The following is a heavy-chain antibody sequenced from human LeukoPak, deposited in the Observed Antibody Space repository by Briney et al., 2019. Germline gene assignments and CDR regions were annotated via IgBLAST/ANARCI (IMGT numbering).Heavy chain of an antibody. Sequence: ASVKVSCKASGYTFTGYYMHWVRQAPGQGLEWMGWINPNSGGTNYAQKFQGRVTMTRDTSISTAYMELSRLRSDDTVVYYCARGSHSSSHSPIDYWGQGTLVTVSS. CDR3: ARGSHSSSHSPIDY. CDR1: GYTFTGYY. CDR2: INPNSGGT. V-gene: IGHV1-2*02. D-gene: IGHD6-13*01. J-gene: IGHJ4*02.